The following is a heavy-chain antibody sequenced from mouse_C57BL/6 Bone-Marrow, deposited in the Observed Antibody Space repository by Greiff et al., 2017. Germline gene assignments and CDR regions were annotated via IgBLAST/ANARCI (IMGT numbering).Heavy chain of an antibody. Sequence: QVQLQQPGAELVRPGTSVKLSCKASGYTFTSYWMHWVKQRPGQGLEWIGVIDPSDSYTNYNQKFKGKATWTVDTSSSTAYMQLSSLTSDDSSVYYCAKGGNYVGDYWGQGTTLTVSS. V-gene: IGHV1-59*01. CDR1: GYTFTSYW. J-gene: IGHJ2*01. CDR2: IDPSDSYT. CDR3: AKGGNYVGDY. D-gene: IGHD2-1*01.